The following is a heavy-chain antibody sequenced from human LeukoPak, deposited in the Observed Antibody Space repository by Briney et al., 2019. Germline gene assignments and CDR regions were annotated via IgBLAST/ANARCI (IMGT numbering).Heavy chain of an antibody. V-gene: IGHV1-2*02. CDR2: INPNSGGT. CDR1: GGTFSSYA. D-gene: IGHD4-23*01. Sequence: ASVKVSCKASGGTFSSYAISWVRQAPGQGLQWMGWINPNSGGTYNAQKFQGRVTMTSDTSINTAYMELSRLRSDDTAVYFCAREGIDYGGNSVYGLWGQGTLVTVSS. CDR3: AREGIDYGGNSVYGL. J-gene: IGHJ4*02.